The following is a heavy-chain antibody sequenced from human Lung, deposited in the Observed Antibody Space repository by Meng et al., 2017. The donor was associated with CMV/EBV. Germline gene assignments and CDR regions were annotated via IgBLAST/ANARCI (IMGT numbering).Heavy chain of an antibody. V-gene: IGHV1-2*02. CDR3: ARENDWWPDY. CDR2: IHTKSGGT. CDR1: GYTFTDDY. J-gene: IGHJ4*02. D-gene: IGHD2-8*02. Sequence: ASVKVSCKASGYTFTDDYFHWVRQAPGQGLEWVGWIHTKSGGTHYSQKFQGRLTLTADTSMRIGYMELSSLGSDDTAVYYCARENDWWPDYWGQGTLVTVSS.